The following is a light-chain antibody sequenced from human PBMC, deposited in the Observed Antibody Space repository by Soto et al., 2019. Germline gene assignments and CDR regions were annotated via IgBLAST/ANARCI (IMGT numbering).Light chain of an antibody. CDR1: SSDVGGYNY. Sequence: QSALTQPPSASGSPGQSVTISCTGTSSDVGGYNYVSWYQQHPGKAPKLMIYEVSKRPSGVPDRFSGSKSGNTASLTVSGLQAEDEADYYCSSYGGSNNYVFGTGTKVNRP. CDR2: EVS. J-gene: IGLJ1*01. CDR3: SSYGGSNNYV. V-gene: IGLV2-8*01.